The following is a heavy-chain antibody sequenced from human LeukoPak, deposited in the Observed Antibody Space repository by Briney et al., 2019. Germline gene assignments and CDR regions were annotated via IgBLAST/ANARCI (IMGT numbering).Heavy chain of an antibody. CDR3: ARDLYRIVVVPHYFDY. CDR1: GFTFSDYY. V-gene: IGHV3-11*04. CDR2: ISSSGNTT. D-gene: IGHD3-22*01. Sequence: GGSLRLSCAASGFTFSDYYMSWIRQAPGKGLEWVSYISSSGNTTYHADSVKGRFTISRDNAKNSLYLQMNSLRAEDTAVYYCARDLYRIVVVPHYFDYWGQGTLVTVSS. J-gene: IGHJ4*02.